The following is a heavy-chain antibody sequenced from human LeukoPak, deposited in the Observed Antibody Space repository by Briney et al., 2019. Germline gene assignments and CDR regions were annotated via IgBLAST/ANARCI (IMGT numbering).Heavy chain of an antibody. V-gene: IGHV1-2*02. D-gene: IGHD3-22*01. J-gene: IGHJ4*02. CDR1: GYTLTGYY. CDR3: ARSSYYDSSGSSY. Sequence: GASVKVSCKASGYTLTGYYMHWVRQAPGQGLEWMGWINPNSGGTNYAQKFQGRVTMTRDTSISTAYMELSRLRSDDTAVYYCARSSYYDSSGSSYWGQGTLVTVSS. CDR2: INPNSGGT.